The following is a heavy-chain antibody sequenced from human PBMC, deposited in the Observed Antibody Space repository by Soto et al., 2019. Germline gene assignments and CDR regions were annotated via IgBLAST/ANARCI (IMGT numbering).Heavy chain of an antibody. Sequence: QVQLQESGPGLVKPSETLSLTCTVSGGSVSSGSYYWSWIRQPPGKGLEWIGYIYYSGSTNYNPSLKMRDTISVDTSKNQFSLKLSSVTAADTAVYYCARETRFGEFGYWGQGTLVTVSS. CDR2: IYYSGST. D-gene: IGHD3-10*01. J-gene: IGHJ4*02. CDR3: ARETRFGEFGY. CDR1: GGSVSSGSYY. V-gene: IGHV4-61*01.